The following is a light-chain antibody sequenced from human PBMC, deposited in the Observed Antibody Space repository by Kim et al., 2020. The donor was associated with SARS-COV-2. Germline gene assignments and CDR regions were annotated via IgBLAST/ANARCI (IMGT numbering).Light chain of an antibody. CDR2: GAS. CDR3: QQYGSSLTWT. V-gene: IGKV3-20*01. CDR1: QSVSSSY. Sequence: GERADLSCSASQSVSSSYLAWYQQNPGQAPRLLIYGASSRATGIPDRFSGSGSGTDFTRTISRLEPEDFAVYYCQQYGSSLTWTFGQGTKVEIK. J-gene: IGKJ1*01.